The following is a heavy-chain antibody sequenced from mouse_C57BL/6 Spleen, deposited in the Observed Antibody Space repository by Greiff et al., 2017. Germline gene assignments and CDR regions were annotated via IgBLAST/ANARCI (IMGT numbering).Heavy chain of an antibody. J-gene: IGHJ4*01. D-gene: IGHD2-2*01. CDR2: INPSNGGT. V-gene: IGHV1-53*01. CDR1: GYTFTSYW. CDR3: ARGGYYGYDDYAMDY. Sequence: QVQLQQPGTELVKPGASVKLSCKASGYTFTSYWMHWVKQRPGQGLEWIGNINPSNGGTNYNEKFKSKATLTVDKSSSTAYMQLSSLTSEDSAVYYCARGGYYGYDDYAMDYCGQGTSDTVSS.